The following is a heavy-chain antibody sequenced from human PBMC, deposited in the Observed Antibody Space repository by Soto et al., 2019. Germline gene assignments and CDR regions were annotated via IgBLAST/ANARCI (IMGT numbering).Heavy chain of an antibody. CDR1: GFSLSTNT. V-gene: IGHV3-30*04. Sequence: PVGSLRLSCAASGFSLSTNTMHWVRQVPGKGLEWVASISNDGRRKYYADFVEGRFTISRDTANNILYLEMNSLRAEDTSLYYCARVATAMTYDFWGQGTQVTVSS. J-gene: IGHJ4*02. CDR2: ISNDGRRK. D-gene: IGHD2-21*02. CDR3: ARVATAMTYDF.